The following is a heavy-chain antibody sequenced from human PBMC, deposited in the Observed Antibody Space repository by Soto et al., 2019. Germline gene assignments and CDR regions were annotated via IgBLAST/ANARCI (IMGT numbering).Heavy chain of an antibody. J-gene: IGHJ3*02. V-gene: IGHV3-49*04. D-gene: IGHD1-7*01. Sequence: ALRLSCTASGFTFGDYAMSWVRQAPGKGLEWVGFIRSKAYGGTTEYAASVKGRFTISRDDSKSIAYLQMNSLKTEDTAVYYCTSRITGTSDAFDIWGQGTMVTVSS. CDR2: IRSKAYGGTT. CDR3: TSRITGTSDAFDI. CDR1: GFTFGDYA.